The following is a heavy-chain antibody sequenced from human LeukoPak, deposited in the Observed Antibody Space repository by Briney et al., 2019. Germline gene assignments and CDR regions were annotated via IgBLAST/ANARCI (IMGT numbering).Heavy chain of an antibody. CDR3: AEDWSNSWGSYFDY. J-gene: IGHJ4*02. CDR2: IRNDGSIK. V-gene: IGHV3-30*02. CDR1: GFTFSSFG. D-gene: IGHD3-16*01. Sequence: GGSLRLSCAASGFTFSSFGMHWVRQAPGKGLEWVAFIRNDGSIKYYADSVQGRFTISRDNSKNTLYLQMNSLRPDDTAVYYCAEDWSNSWGSYFDYWGQGTLVTVSS.